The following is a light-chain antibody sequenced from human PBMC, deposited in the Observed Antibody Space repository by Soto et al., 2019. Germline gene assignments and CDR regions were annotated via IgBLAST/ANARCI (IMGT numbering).Light chain of an antibody. J-gene: IGKJ2*01. Sequence: EVVLTQSPGTLSLSPGERATLSCRPSRRISSDYLAWYQQQPGQAPRLLIYGASRRATDIPDRFTGSGSWTDFTLIISRLEPEDFAVYYCLQSGNSPLTFGQGTRLEIK. V-gene: IGKV3-20*01. CDR3: LQSGNSPLT. CDR2: GAS. CDR1: RRISSDY.